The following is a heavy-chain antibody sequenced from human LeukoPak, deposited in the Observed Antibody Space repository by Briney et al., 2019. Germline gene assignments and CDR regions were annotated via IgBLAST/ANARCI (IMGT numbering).Heavy chain of an antibody. V-gene: IGHV3-23*01. CDR2: LSPSGADT. CDR3: ARRAYNWGAFDI. J-gene: IGHJ3*02. D-gene: IGHD5-24*01. Sequence: GGSLSLSCAASGFTFTNYAMNWFRQAPGKGLEGVSTLSPSGADTYYAASVKGRFTISRDISKNPLYLQMNSLSAEDTAVYYCARRAYNWGAFDIWGQGTMVTVSS. CDR1: GFTFTNYA.